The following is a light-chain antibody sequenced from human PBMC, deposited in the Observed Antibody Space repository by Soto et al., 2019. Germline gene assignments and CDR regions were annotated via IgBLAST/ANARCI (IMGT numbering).Light chain of an antibody. CDR1: QSISTSS. J-gene: IGKJ1*01. Sequence: EIVFTQSPCTLSLSPGERATLNCRASQSISTSSLAWYRQKPGQAPRLLIYGAFNRSTGSPDRFSGGGSGTDFTLTITRLEAEDFAVYYCQYYGNSPLTFGQGTKVDIK. CDR2: GAF. CDR3: QYYGNSPLT. V-gene: IGKV3-20*01.